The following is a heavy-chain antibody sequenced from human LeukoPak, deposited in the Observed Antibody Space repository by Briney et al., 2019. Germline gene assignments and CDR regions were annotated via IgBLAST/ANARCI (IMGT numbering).Heavy chain of an antibody. CDR1: GGTFSSYA. J-gene: IGHJ4*02. Sequence: SVNVSCNASGGTFSSYAISWVRQAPGQGLEWMGGIIPIFGTANYAQKFQGRVTITADKSTSTAYMELSSLRSEDTAVYYCARLIDGDFAYWGQGPLVTVSS. CDR2: IIPIFGTA. D-gene: IGHD3-10*01. CDR3: ARLIDGDFAY. V-gene: IGHV1-69*06.